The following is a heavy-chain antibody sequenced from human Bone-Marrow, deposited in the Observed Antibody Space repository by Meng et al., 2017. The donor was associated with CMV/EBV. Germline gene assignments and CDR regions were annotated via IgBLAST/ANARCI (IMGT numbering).Heavy chain of an antibody. CDR3: ASEFGGGDYDY. CDR2: IYTSGST. D-gene: IGHD4-17*01. Sequence: LQVAGPGPVESADTSSVTLIVCGGSISNYYRSWLWTPAGRVVELNCRIYTSGSTNYKPSLKSRVNMSIDKSNLQFSLKLTSVTAAYTAVYYCASEFGGGDYDYWGQGTLVTVSS. J-gene: IGHJ4*02. V-gene: IGHV4-4*07. CDR1: GGSISNYY.